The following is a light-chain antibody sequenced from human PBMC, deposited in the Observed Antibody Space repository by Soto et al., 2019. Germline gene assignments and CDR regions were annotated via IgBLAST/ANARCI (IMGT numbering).Light chain of an antibody. CDR2: EVS. CDR1: SSDVGAYAY. CDR3: SSYPITSTLL. Sequence: QSALTQPASVSGSPGQSITISCTGTSSDVGAYAYVSWYQQHPGKAPKLMIYEVSNRPSGVSDRFSGSKSGNTASLTISGLQAEDEADYYCSSYPITSTLLFGGGTKLTVL. J-gene: IGLJ2*01. V-gene: IGLV2-14*01.